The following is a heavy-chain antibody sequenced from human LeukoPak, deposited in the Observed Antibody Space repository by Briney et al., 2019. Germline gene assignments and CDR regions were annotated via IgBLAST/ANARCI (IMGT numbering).Heavy chain of an antibody. V-gene: IGHV4-34*01. J-gene: IGHJ4*02. Sequence: PSETLSLTCAVYGGSFSGYYWSWIRQPPGKGLEWIGEINHSGSTNYNPSLKSRVTISVDTSKNQFPLKLSSVTAADTAVYYCAREREARGYCSGGSCYQLGYYFDYWGQGTLVTVSS. CDR2: INHSGST. D-gene: IGHD2-15*01. CDR3: AREREARGYCSGGSCYQLGYYFDY. CDR1: GGSFSGYY.